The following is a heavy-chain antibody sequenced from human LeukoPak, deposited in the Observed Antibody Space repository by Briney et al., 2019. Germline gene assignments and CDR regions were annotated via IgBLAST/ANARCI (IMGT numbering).Heavy chain of an antibody. CDR1: GFTVSSNH. CDR3: AKDPQQLVLGLFDY. V-gene: IGHV3-23*01. CDR2: ISGSGGSA. J-gene: IGHJ4*02. Sequence: GGSLRLSCAASGFTVSSNHMGWVRQAPGKGLEWVTAISGSGGSAYYADSVKGRFTISRDNSKNTLYLQMNSLRAEDTAVYYCAKDPQQLVLGLFDYWGQGTLVTVSS. D-gene: IGHD6-13*01.